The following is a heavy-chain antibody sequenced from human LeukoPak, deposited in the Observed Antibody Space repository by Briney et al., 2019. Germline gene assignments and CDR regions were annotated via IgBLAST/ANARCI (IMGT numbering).Heavy chain of an antibody. CDR2: IYHSGIT. J-gene: IGHJ4*02. CDR1: GYSISSGYY. CDR3: ARALTIFGVVPPGY. V-gene: IGHV4-38-2*02. D-gene: IGHD3-3*01. Sequence: SETLSLTCTVAGYSISSGYYWGWIRQPPGKGLEWIGSIYHSGITYYNPSLKSRVTISVDTSKNQFSLKLSSVTAADTAVYYCARALTIFGVVPPGYWGQGTLVTVSS.